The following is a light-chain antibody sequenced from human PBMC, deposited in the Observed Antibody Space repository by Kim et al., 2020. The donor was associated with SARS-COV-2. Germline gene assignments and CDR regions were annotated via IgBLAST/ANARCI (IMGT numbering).Light chain of an antibody. CDR2: PAS. Sequence: ASIGDRVTITCRASQTSSHYLNWYRQKPGRAPELLIYPASSFESGVPSRFTGNGSGTDFTLAISDLQPDDFATYYCQQSFTTPLTFGGGTKVDIK. J-gene: IGKJ4*01. CDR1: QTSSHY. CDR3: QQSFTTPLT. V-gene: IGKV1-39*01.